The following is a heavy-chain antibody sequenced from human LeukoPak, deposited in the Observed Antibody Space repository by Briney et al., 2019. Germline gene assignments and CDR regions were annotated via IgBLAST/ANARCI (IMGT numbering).Heavy chain of an antibody. Sequence: ASVKVSCKASGGTFSSYAISWVRQAPGQGLEWMGAIIPIFGTGNYAQTLQGRVTITTEECTSTAYMELSSLRSEDTAVYYCARDRGDYYGSGKPLGYFDYWGQGTLVTVSS. CDR1: GGTFSSYA. CDR3: ARDRGDYYGSGKPLGYFDY. J-gene: IGHJ4*02. CDR2: IIPIFGTG. V-gene: IGHV1-69*05. D-gene: IGHD3-10*01.